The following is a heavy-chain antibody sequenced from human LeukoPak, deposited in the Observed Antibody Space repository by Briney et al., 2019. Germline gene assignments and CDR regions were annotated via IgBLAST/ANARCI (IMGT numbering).Heavy chain of an antibody. J-gene: IGHJ5*01. Sequence: PGGSLRLSCAASGFTFSNFAMSWFRQAPGRGLEWVSAAGTATDTSYADSVKGRCTTSRDNSKNTLYLQMNSLGAEDTAVYYCAKEGSRRRFDFDSWGRGTLVTVSS. D-gene: IGHD3-16*01. CDR2: AGTATDT. V-gene: IGHV3-23*01. CDR1: GFTFSNFA. CDR3: AKEGSRRRFDFDS.